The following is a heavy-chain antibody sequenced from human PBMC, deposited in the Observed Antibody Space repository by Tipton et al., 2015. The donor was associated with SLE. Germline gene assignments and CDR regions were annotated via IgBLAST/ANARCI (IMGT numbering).Heavy chain of an antibody. D-gene: IGHD6-19*01. Sequence: TLSLTCTVSDGSISSFYWSWIRQPPGKGLEWIGYISDSGSTNYNPSLRSRVAISVDTSKNQFSLRLDSMTSADTAVYYCARDVSSGWYFDLWGRGTLVTVSS. CDR2: ISDSGST. J-gene: IGHJ2*01. V-gene: IGHV4-59*01. CDR1: DGSISSFY. CDR3: ARDVSSGWYFDL.